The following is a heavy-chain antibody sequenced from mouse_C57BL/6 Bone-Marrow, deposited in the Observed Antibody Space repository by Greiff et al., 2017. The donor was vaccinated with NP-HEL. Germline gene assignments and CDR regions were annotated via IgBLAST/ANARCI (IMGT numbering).Heavy chain of an antibody. CDR3: TTWGYSAY. J-gene: IGHJ3*01. D-gene: IGHD2-3*01. CDR1: GFNIKDDY. CDR2: IDPENGDT. V-gene: IGHV14-4*01. Sequence: EVQLQQSGAELVRPGASVKLSCTASGFNIKDDYMHWVKQRPEPGLEWIGWIDPENGDTEYASKFQGKATITADTSSNTAYLQLSSLTSEDTAVYYCTTWGYSAYWGQGTLVTVSA.